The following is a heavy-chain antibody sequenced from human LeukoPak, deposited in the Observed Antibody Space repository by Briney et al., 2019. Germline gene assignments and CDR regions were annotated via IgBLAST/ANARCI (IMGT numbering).Heavy chain of an antibody. V-gene: IGHV3-15*01. D-gene: IGHD3-3*01. CDR1: GFTVSSSY. J-gene: IGHJ4*02. CDR3: TTSELTVY. Sequence: KSGGSLRLSCAASGFTVSSSYMSWVRQAPGKGLEWVGRIKSKIDGGTTDYAAPVKGRFTISRDDSKNTLYLQINSLKTEDTAVYYCTTSELTVYWGQGTLVTVSS. CDR2: IKSKIDGGTT.